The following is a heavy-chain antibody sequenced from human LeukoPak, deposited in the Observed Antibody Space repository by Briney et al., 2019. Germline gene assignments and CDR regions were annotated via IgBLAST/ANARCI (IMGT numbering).Heavy chain of an antibody. CDR3: ARDLYRIVVVPHYFDC. CDR2: IKQDGSEK. Sequence: GGSLRLSCAASGFTFSSYWMSWVRQAPGKGLEWVANIKQDGSEKYYVDSVKARFTISRDNAKNSLYLQMNSLRAEDTAVYYCARDLYRIVVVPHYFDCWGQGTLVTVSS. J-gene: IGHJ4*02. CDR1: GFTFSSYW. V-gene: IGHV3-7*01. D-gene: IGHD3-22*01.